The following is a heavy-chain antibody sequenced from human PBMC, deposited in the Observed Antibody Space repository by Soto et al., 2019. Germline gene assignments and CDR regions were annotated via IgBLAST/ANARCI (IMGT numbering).Heavy chain of an antibody. D-gene: IGHD6-6*01. Sequence: GGSLRLSCAVSGFTFSAFVMNWVRQTPGKGLEWVSYISTSSKYIYYTDSVKGRFTISRDNAKNSLYLQMNSLRPDDTAVYYCAKDRAARWSNGLDVWGQGTTVTVSS. V-gene: IGHV3-21*01. CDR2: ISTSSKYI. J-gene: IGHJ6*02. CDR3: AKDRAARWSNGLDV. CDR1: GFTFSAFV.